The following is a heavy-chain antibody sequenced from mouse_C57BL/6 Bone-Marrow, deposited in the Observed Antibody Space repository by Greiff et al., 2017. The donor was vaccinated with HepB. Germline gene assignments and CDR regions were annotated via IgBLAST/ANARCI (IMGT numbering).Heavy chain of an antibody. CDR3: ASIYRDYAMDY. V-gene: IGHV5-15*01. CDR1: GFTFSDYG. CDR2: ISNLAYSI. D-gene: IGHD2-1*01. J-gene: IGHJ4*01. Sequence: EVKLVESGGGLVQPGGSLKLSCAASGFTFSDYGMAWVRQAPRKGPEWVAFISNLAYSIYYADTVTGRFTISRENAKNTLYLEMSSLRSEDTAMYYCASIYRDYAMDYWGQGTSVTVSS.